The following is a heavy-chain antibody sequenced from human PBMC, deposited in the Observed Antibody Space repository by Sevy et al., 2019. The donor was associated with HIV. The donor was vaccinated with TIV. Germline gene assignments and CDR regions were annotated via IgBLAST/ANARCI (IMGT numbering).Heavy chain of an antibody. V-gene: IGHV5-51*01. Sequence: GESLKISCKGSEYNFTKYWIGWVRQMPGKGLEWMGIIYPGDFGTRYSPSFQDQVTISAGKSLSTAYLQWSSLKASDTAMYYCARISSSPRSYYYYLGIDVWGQGTTVTVSS. D-gene: IGHD6-6*01. J-gene: IGHJ6*02. CDR2: IYPGDFGT. CDR1: EYNFTKYW. CDR3: ARISSSPRSYYYYLGIDV.